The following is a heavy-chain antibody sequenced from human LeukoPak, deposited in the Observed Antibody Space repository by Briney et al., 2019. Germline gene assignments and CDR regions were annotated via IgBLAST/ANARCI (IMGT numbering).Heavy chain of an antibody. J-gene: IGHJ6*02. CDR1: AGTYSSYA. V-gene: IGHV1-69*04. D-gene: IGHD4-17*01. CDR2: IIPIFGIA. CDR3: ARDYGDYRRYGMDV. Sequence: GASVTVSCTASAGTYSSYAFSWVRQAPGQGLEWMGRIIPIFGIANYAQKFQGRVTITVDKSTSTAYMELSSLRSEDTAVYYCARDYGDYRRYGMDVWGQGTTVTVSS.